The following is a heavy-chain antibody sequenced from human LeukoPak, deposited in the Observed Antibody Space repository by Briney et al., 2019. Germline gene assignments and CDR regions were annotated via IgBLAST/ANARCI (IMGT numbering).Heavy chain of an antibody. V-gene: IGHV4-59*01. Sequence: SKTLSLTCTVSGGSISSYYWSWIRQPPGKGLEWIGYIYYSGSTNYNPSLKSRVTISVDTSKNQFSLKLSSVTAADTAVYYCARAPSTSCCHWFDPWDQGTLVTVSS. D-gene: IGHD2-2*01. CDR2: IYYSGST. CDR1: GGSISSYY. J-gene: IGHJ5*02. CDR3: ARAPSTSCCHWFDP.